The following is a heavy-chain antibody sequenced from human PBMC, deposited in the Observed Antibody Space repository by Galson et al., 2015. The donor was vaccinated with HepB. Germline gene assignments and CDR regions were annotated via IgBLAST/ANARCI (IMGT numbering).Heavy chain of an antibody. D-gene: IGHD6-13*01. Sequence: SLRLSCAASGFIFGSNSMNWVRQAPGKGLEWVSYISSGSSTIYYADPVKGRFTISRDNAKNSLYLQMNSLRDEDTAVYYCARTGFGSSWCQFDCWGQGTLVTVSS. CDR3: ARTGFGSSWCQFDC. J-gene: IGHJ4*02. V-gene: IGHV3-48*02. CDR2: ISSGSSTI. CDR1: GFIFGSNS.